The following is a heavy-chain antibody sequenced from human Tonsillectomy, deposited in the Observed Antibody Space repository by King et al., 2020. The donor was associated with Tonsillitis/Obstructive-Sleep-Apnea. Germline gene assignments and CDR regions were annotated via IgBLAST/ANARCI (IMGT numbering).Heavy chain of an antibody. J-gene: IGHJ6*02. Sequence: DVQLVESGGGLEQPGRSLRLSCEGSGFTFGDYSMTWVRQAPGRGLEWVGLIRSKAYGGTTEYAASVKGRFTMSRDDSKSTAYLQMNSLKIEDTAVYYCTRTPYVWWSDRYYYGLDVWGQGTTVTVSS. CDR1: GFTFGDYS. V-gene: IGHV3-49*04. CDR3: TRTPYVWWSDRYYYGLDV. CDR2: IRSKAYGGTT. D-gene: IGHD3-16*02.